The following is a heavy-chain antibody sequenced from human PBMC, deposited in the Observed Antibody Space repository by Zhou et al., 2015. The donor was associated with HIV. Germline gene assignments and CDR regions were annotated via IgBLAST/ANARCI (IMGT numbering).Heavy chain of an antibody. Sequence: QVQLVQSGAEVKKPGASVKVSCKASGYTFTSYDINWVRQATGQGLEWMGWMNPNSGNTGYAQKFQGRVTMTRNTSISTAYMELSSLRSEDTAVYYCARGTYYDFWSGYYLPYWVEPPYYLYYWADGT. CDR3: ARGTYYDFWSGYYLPYWVEPPYYLYY. J-gene: IGHJ4*01. V-gene: IGHV1-8*01. CDR1: GYTFTSYD. CDR2: MNPNSGNT. D-gene: IGHD3-3*01.